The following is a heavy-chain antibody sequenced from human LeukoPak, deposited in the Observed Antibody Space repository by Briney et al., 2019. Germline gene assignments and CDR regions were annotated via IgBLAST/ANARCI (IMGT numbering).Heavy chain of an antibody. CDR3: TGGNSDWFDP. CDR1: GGSISSGGYY. Sequence: PSQTLSLTCTVSGGSISSGGYYWSWIRQHPGKGLEWIGYIYYSGSTYYNPSLKSRVTISVDTSKNQFSLKLNSVTAADTAVYYCTGGNSDWFDPWGQGTLVTVSS. V-gene: IGHV4-31*03. CDR2: IYYSGST. D-gene: IGHD4-23*01. J-gene: IGHJ5*02.